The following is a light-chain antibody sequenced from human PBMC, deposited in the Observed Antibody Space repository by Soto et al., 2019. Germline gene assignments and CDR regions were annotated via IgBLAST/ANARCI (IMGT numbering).Light chain of an antibody. J-gene: IGKJ5*01. CDR1: PSVTYY. V-gene: IGKV3-11*01. Sequence: IVLTQSPATLSLTPAERATLSCRVSPSVTYYLAWYQQKPGQAPRLVCYGAFNRATGIPARFSGSGSGTDFTLTISSLEPEDFGVYYCQQRNIWPPVTFGQGTRLEI. CDR2: GAF. CDR3: QQRNIWPPVT.